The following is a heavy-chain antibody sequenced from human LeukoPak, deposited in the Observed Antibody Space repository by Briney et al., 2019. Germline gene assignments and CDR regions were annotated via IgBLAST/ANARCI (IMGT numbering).Heavy chain of an antibody. J-gene: IGHJ4*02. D-gene: IGHD3-10*01. Sequence: ASVKVSCKASGYTFTGYYMHWVRQAPGQRLEWMGWINAGNGNTKYSQKFQGRVTITRDTSASTAYMELSSLRSEDTAVYYCARDEFYYGSGFSFGYWGQGTLVTVSS. CDR3: ARDEFYYGSGFSFGY. CDR1: GYTFTGYY. CDR2: INAGNGNT. V-gene: IGHV1-3*01.